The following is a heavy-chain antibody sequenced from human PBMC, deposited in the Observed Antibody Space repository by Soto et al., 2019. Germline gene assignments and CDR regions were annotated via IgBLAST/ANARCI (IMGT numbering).Heavy chain of an antibody. V-gene: IGHV3-33*06. CDR3: AKTFFSGSGSYRGWFDP. CDR2: IWYDGSNK. CDR1: GFTFSSYG. D-gene: IGHD3-10*01. Sequence: PGGSLRLSCAASGFTFSSYGMHWVRQAPGKGLEWVAVIWYDGSNKYYADSVKGRFTISRDNSKNTLYLQMNSLRADDTAVYYCAKTFFSGSGSYRGWFDPWGQGTQVTVSS. J-gene: IGHJ5*02.